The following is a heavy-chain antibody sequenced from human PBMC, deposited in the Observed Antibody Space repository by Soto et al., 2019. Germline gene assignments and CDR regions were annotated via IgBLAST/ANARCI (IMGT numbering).Heavy chain of an antibody. CDR3: ARRRPAIAVRWFAS. Sequence: SETLSLTCAVFGGSVSDSYWSWIRQSPGKGLEWIGEISNSGRTYYNPSLKSRVTISGDTSKNQFCLEVRSVAAADTGTYYYARRRPAIAVRWFASWGQGILVTVSS. V-gene: IGHV4-34*01. CDR1: GGSVSDSY. D-gene: IGHD2-2*01. J-gene: IGHJ5*01. CDR2: ISNSGRT.